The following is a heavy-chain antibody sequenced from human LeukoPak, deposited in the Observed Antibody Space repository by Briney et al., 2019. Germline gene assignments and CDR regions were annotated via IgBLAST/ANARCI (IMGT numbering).Heavy chain of an antibody. V-gene: IGHV3-11*04. CDR2: ISSSGSTI. J-gene: IGHJ6*03. D-gene: IGHD1-20*01. CDR1: GFTFSDYY. Sequence: PGGSLRLSCAASGFTFSDYYMSWIRQAPGKGPEWVSYISSSGSTIYYADSVKGRFTIPRDNAKNSLYLQMNSLRAEDTAVYYCATDRYNWNPRRGYYYMDVWGKGTTVTVSS. CDR3: ATDRYNWNPRRGYYYMDV.